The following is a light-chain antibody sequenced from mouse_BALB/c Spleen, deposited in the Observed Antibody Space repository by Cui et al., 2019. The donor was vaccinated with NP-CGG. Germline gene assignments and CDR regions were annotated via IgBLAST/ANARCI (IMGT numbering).Light chain of an antibody. CDR1: TGAVTTSNY. CDR3: ALWYSNHWV. Sequence: QAVVTQESALTTSPGETVTLTCRSSTGAVTTSNYANWVQEKPDHLFTGLIGGTNNRAPGVPARFSSSLIGEKAALTITGAQTEDEAIYFCALWYSNHWVFGGGTKLTVL. CDR2: GTN. J-gene: IGLJ1*01. V-gene: IGLV1*01.